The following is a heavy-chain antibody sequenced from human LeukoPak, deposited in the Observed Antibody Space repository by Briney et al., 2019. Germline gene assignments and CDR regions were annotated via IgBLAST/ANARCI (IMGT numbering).Heavy chain of an antibody. D-gene: IGHD6-13*01. CDR1: GFTFSSYW. V-gene: IGHV3-33*06. CDR2: IWYDGSNK. Sequence: PGGSLRLSCAASGFTFSSYWMHWVRQAPGKGLEWVAVIWYDGSNKYYADSVKGRFTISRDNSKNTLYLQMNSLRAEDTAVYYCAKDKMIAAAGPVDYWGQGTLVTVSS. J-gene: IGHJ4*02. CDR3: AKDKMIAAAGPVDY.